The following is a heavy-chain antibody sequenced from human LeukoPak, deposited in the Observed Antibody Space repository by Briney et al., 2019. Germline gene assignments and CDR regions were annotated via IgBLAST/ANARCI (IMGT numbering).Heavy chain of an antibody. D-gene: IGHD4-17*01. Sequence: PSETLSLTCTVSGGSISSSSYYWSWIRQPPGKGLEWIGYIYYSGSTNYNPSLKSRVTISVDTSKNQFSLKLSSVTAADTAVYYCARDGPLGGKMTTVTKDAFDIWGQGTMVTVSS. CDR2: IYYSGST. CDR3: ARDGPLGGKMTTVTKDAFDI. V-gene: IGHV4-61*01. J-gene: IGHJ3*02. CDR1: GGSISSSSYY.